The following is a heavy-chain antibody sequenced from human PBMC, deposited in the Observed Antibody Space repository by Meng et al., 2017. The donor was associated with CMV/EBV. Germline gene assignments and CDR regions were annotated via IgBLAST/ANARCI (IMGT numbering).Heavy chain of an antibody. CDR2: IIPIFGTA. V-gene: IGHV1-69*05. CDR1: GGTFSSYA. J-gene: IGHJ5*02. D-gene: IGHD6-19*01. Sequence: SVKVSCEASGGTFSSYAISWVRQAPGQGLEWMGGIIPIFGTANYAQKFQGRVTITTDESTSTAYMELSSLRSEDTAVYYCARDQYEVYSSGWFTSYNWFDPWGQGTLVTVSS. CDR3: ARDQYEVYSSGWFTSYNWFDP.